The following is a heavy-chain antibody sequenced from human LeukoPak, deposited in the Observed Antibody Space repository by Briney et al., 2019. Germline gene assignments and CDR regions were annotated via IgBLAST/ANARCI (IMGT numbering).Heavy chain of an antibody. CDR1: GGSFSGYY. CDR2: INHSGST. CDR3: ARGRVGGSFQPDAFDI. J-gene: IGHJ3*02. D-gene: IGHD1-26*01. V-gene: IGHV4-34*01. Sequence: SETLSLTCAVYGGSFSGYYWSWIRQPPGKGLEWIGEINHSGSTNYNPSLKSRVTISVDTSKNQFSLKLSSVTAADTAVYYCARGRVGGSFQPDAFDIWGQGTMVTVSS.